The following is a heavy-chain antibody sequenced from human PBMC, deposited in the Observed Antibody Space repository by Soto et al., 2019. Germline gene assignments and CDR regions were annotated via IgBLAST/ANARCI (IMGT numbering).Heavy chain of an antibody. CDR2: ISYDGSNK. J-gene: IGHJ4*02. CDR1: GFTFSSYA. Sequence: QVQLVESGGGVVQPGRSLRLSCAASGFTFSSYAMHWVRQAPGKGLEWVAVISYDGSNKYYADSVKSRFTISRDNSENTLYLQMNSLRAEDTAVYYCARDGLVGYFGYWGQGTLVTVSS. CDR3: ARDGLVGYFGY. D-gene: IGHD1-26*01. V-gene: IGHV3-30-3*01.